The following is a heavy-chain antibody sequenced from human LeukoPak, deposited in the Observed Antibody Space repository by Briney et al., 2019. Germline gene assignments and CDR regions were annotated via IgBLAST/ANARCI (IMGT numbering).Heavy chain of an antibody. D-gene: IGHD3-9*01. J-gene: IGHJ3*02. CDR2: VNYDGRT. CDR1: GGSFSGYY. Sequence: SSETLSLTCAVYGGSFSGYYWSWIRQPPGKGLEWIGEVNYDGRTNYNPSLMSRATVSVDTSKNQFSLKLSSVTAADTAVNYCAREILTDHYTFDIWGQGTMVTVSS. CDR3: AREILTDHYTFDI. V-gene: IGHV4-34*01.